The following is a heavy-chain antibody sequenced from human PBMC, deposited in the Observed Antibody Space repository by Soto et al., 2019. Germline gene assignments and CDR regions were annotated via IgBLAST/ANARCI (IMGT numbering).Heavy chain of an antibody. Sequence: SVKASCKASVVTFGNYAISWVRQAPGQGLEWMGKTIPIFGTANYAQKFQGRITITADRSTSTAYMELSSLRSEDTALCYCVIPSAPLFRSRYGWG. J-gene: IGHJ6*02. CDR3: VIPSAPLFRSRYG. CDR1: VVTFGNYA. V-gene: IGHV1-69*06. CDR2: TIPIFGTA.